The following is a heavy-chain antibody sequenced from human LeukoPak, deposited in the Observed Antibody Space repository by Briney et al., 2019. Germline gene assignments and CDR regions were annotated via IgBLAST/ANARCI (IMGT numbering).Heavy chain of an antibody. D-gene: IGHD5-24*01. CDR2: IYPGDSDT. Sequence: GESLKISCKGSGYSFTSYWIGWVRQMPGKGLEWMGIIYPGDSDTRYSPSFQGQVTISADKSISTAYLQWSSLKASDTAMYYCARSLGSHNYQPHCFDYWGRGTLVTVSS. J-gene: IGHJ4*02. CDR1: GYSFTSYW. V-gene: IGHV5-51*01. CDR3: ARSLGSHNYQPHCFDY.